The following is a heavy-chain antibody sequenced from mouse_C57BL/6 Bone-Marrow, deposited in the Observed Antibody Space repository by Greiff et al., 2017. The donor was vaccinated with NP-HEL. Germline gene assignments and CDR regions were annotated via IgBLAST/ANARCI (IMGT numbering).Heavy chain of an antibody. CDR2: ISYDGSN. J-gene: IGHJ2*01. D-gene: IGHD2-3*01. Sequence: EVKLVESGPGLVKPSQSLSLTCSVTGYSITSGYYWNWIRQFPGNKLEWMGYISYDGSNNYNPSLKNRISITRDTSKNQFFLKLNSVTTEDTATYYCASRDGYLYYFDYWGQGTTLTVSS. V-gene: IGHV3-6*01. CDR3: ASRDGYLYYFDY. CDR1: GYSITSGYY.